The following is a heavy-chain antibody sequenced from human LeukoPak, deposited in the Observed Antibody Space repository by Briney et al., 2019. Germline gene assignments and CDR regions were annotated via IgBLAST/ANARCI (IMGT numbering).Heavy chain of an antibody. V-gene: IGHV1-3*03. CDR2: INPGYGNT. CDR3: ARARGHYSGYANDAFDI. Sequence: ASVKVSCKASGYTFTSYDINWVRQATGQGLEWMGWINPGYGNTKYSQEFRDRVTITRDTSATTVYLELSSLRSDDMAVYYCARARGHYSGYANDAFDIWGQGTMVTVSS. D-gene: IGHD5-12*01. CDR1: GYTFTSYD. J-gene: IGHJ3*02.